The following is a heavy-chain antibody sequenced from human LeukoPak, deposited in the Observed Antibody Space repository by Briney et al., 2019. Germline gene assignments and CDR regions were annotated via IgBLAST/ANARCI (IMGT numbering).Heavy chain of an antibody. J-gene: IGHJ4*02. D-gene: IGHD3-16*01. Sequence: PGGSLRLSCVASGFNFRNYGMNWVRQAPGKGLEWVAAVSDDGDKTYYGDSVKGRSTVSRDNSKNTLYLQMSSLRAEDTAVYYCAGRTYYFGYWGQGTLVTVSS. CDR3: AGRTYYFGY. CDR1: GFNFRNYG. V-gene: IGHV3-23*01. CDR2: VSDDGDKT.